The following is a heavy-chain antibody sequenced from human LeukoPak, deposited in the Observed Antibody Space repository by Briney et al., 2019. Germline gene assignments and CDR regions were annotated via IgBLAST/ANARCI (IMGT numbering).Heavy chain of an antibody. CDR2: IYYSGST. Sequence: SETLSLTCTVSGGSISSYYWSWIRQPPGKGLEWIGYIYYSGSTNYNPSLKSRVTISVDTSKNQFSPKLSSVTAADTAVYYCARDHPYSGSYYAFDIWGQGTMVTVSS. CDR1: GGSISSYY. V-gene: IGHV4-59*01. CDR3: ARDHPYSGSYYAFDI. D-gene: IGHD1-26*01. J-gene: IGHJ3*02.